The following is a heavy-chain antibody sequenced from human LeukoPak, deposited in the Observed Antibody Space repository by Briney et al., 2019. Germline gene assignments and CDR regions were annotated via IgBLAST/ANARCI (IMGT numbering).Heavy chain of an antibody. CDR2: IIPIFGTA. D-gene: IGHD3-22*01. Sequence: RASVKVSCKASGGTFSSYAISWVRQAPGQGLEWMGGIIPIFGTANYAQKFQGRVTITTDESTSTAYMELSSLRSEDTAVYYCARSCISGLMVVVMYFDYWGQGTLVTVSS. CDR3: ARSCISGLMVVVMYFDY. V-gene: IGHV1-69*05. CDR1: GGTFSSYA. J-gene: IGHJ4*02.